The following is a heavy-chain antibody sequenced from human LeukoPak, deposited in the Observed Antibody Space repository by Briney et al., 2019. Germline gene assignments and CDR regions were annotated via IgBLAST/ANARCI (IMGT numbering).Heavy chain of an antibody. D-gene: IGHD1-26*01. CDR3: ARDSVGATRFDP. CDR2: IYSGGST. V-gene: IGHV3-53*01. CDR1: GFTVSSNY. Sequence: GGSLRLSCAASGFTVSSNYMSWVRQAPGKGLEWVLVIYSGGSTYYADSVKGRFTISRDNSKNTLYLQMNSLRAEDTAVYSCARDSVGATRFDPWGQGTLVTVSS. J-gene: IGHJ5*02.